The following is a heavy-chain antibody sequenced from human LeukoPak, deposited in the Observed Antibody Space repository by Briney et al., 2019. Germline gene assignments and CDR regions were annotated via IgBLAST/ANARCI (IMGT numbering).Heavy chain of an antibody. CDR3: ARRGQQLVRGEYYYYGMDV. V-gene: IGHV4-59*08. Sequence: PSETLSLTCTVSGGSISSYYWSWIRQPPGKGLEGIGYIYYSGSTNYNPSLKSRVTISVDTSKNQFSLKLSSVTAADTAVYYCARRGQQLVRGEYYYYGMDVWGQGPTVTVSS. J-gene: IGHJ6*02. CDR2: IYYSGST. CDR1: GGSISSYY. D-gene: IGHD6-13*01.